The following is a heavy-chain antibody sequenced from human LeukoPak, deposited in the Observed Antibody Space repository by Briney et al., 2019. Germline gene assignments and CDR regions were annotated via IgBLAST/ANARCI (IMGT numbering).Heavy chain of an antibody. CDR1: GFTFRSYD. Sequence: GGSLRLSCAASGFTFRSYDMRWVRQAPGKGLEWVAIISYDGSNKYHADSVKGRFTISRDNSKNTLYVQMNSLRDEDTAVYYCARGAAAGRYQYYYMDVWGKGTTVTVSS. J-gene: IGHJ6*03. V-gene: IGHV3-33*05. CDR2: ISYDGSNK. D-gene: IGHD6-13*01. CDR3: ARGAAAGRYQYYYMDV.